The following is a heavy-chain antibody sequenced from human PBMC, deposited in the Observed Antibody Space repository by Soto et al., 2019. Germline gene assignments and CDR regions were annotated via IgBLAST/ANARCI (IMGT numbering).Heavy chain of an antibody. D-gene: IGHD2-21*02. CDR3: AHRPYCVGDCYSPFDY. Sequence: QITLKESGPTLVKPTQTLTLTCTFSGFSLSTSGVGVGWIRQPPGKALEWLALIYWDDDKRYSPSLKSRLTITKDTSKNQVVLTMTNMDPVDTATYYCAHRPYCVGDCYSPFDYWGQGTLVTVSS. CDR2: IYWDDDK. J-gene: IGHJ4*02. V-gene: IGHV2-5*02. CDR1: GFSLSTSGVG.